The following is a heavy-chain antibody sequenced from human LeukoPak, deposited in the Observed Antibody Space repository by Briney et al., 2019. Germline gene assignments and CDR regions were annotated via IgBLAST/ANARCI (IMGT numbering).Heavy chain of an antibody. CDR2: IIPIFGTA. V-gene: IGHV1-69*13. CDR1: GRTFSSYA. D-gene: IGHD5-12*01. Sequence: SVKVTCKASGRTFSSYAISWLRQAPGQGLEWMGGIIPIFGTANYAQKFQGRVTITPDESTSTAYMELSSLRAEDTAVYYCARDVYSGYGMDVWGKGTTVTVSS. CDR3: ARDVYSGYGMDV. J-gene: IGHJ6*04.